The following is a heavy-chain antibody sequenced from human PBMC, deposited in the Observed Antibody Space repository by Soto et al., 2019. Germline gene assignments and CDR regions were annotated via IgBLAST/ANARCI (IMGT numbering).Heavy chain of an antibody. V-gene: IGHV4-59*08. J-gene: IGHJ4*02. CDR2: VYYTGST. D-gene: IGHD6-19*01. Sequence: PSETLSLTCTVSGGSISGYYWSWIRQPPGKGLEWIGYVYYTGSTNYNPSLKSRVTISVDTSKNQFSLKLSSVTAADTAVYYCSRLQSSGWSHIDFWGQGTLVIVSS. CDR3: SRLQSSGWSHIDF. CDR1: GGSISGYY.